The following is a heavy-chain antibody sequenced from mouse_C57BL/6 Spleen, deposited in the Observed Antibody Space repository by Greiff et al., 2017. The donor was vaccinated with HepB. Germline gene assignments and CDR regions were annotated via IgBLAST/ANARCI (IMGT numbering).Heavy chain of an antibody. CDR2: IDPSDSYT. Sequence: QVQLQQPGAELVKPGASVKLSCKASGYTFTSYWMQWVKQRPGQGLEWIGEIDPSDSYTNYNQKFKGKATLTVDTSSSTAYMQLSSLTSEDSAVYYCARSYDYDGRAMDYWGQGTLVTVSA. J-gene: IGHJ3*01. CDR1: GYTFTSYW. CDR3: ARSYDYDGRAMDY. V-gene: IGHV1-50*01. D-gene: IGHD2-4*01.